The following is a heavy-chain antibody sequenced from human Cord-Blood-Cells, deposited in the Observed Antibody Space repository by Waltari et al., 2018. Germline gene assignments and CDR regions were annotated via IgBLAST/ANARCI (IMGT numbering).Heavy chain of an antibody. D-gene: IGHD6-13*01. CDR1: GYTLTELS. Sequence: QVQLVQSGAEVKKPGASVKVSCKVSGYTLTELSIHWVRPSPGKGLEWMGGFEPEDGETIYAQKFQGRVTMTGDTSTDTAYMELSSLRSEDTAVYYCATLFLRYSSSWVDYWGQGTLVTVSS. V-gene: IGHV1-24*01. J-gene: IGHJ4*02. CDR2: FEPEDGET. CDR3: ATLFLRYSSSWVDY.